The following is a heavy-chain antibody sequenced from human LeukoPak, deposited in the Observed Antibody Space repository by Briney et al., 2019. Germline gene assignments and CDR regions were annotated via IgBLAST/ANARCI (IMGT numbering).Heavy chain of an antibody. Sequence: PGGSLRLSRAASGFTFSSYGMTWVRLAPGKGLEWVSSITGSGDGACYADSVKGRFTISRDNSKKTVYLQMNSLRAEDTAIYYCAKSWELLNFDYWGQGTLVTVSS. CDR1: GFTFSSYG. CDR3: AKSWELLNFDY. D-gene: IGHD1-26*01. CDR2: ITGSGDGA. J-gene: IGHJ4*02. V-gene: IGHV3-23*01.